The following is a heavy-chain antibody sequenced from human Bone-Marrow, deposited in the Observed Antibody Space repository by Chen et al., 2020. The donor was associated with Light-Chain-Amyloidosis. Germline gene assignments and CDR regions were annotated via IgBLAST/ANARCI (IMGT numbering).Heavy chain of an antibody. J-gene: IGHJ4*02. V-gene: IGHV3-30*02. Sequence: QVQLVESGGGVVQPGGSLRLSCAASGFTFSSYGMHWVRQAPGKGLEWVAFIRYDGSNKYYADSVKGRFTISRDNSKNTLYLQMNSLRAEDTAVYFCAKAVARWLLLQPDYWGQGTLVTVSS. CDR3: AKAVARWLLLQPDY. CDR2: IRYDGSNK. D-gene: IGHD5-12*01. CDR1: GFTFSSYG.